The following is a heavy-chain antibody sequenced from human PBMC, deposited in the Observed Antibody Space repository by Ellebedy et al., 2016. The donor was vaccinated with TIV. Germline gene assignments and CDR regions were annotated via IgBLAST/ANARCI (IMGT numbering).Heavy chain of an antibody. Sequence: AASVKVSCKASGYTFIDYYIHWVRQAPGQGLEWMGWINPNSGATNFGQKFQDRVTMTRDTSISTAYMELRRLRSDDTALYYCARAVSAYGYGLDVWGQGTTVTVSS. CDR1: GYTFIDYY. CDR3: ARAVSAYGYGLDV. CDR2: INPNSGAT. V-gene: IGHV1-2*02. J-gene: IGHJ6*02. D-gene: IGHD5-12*01.